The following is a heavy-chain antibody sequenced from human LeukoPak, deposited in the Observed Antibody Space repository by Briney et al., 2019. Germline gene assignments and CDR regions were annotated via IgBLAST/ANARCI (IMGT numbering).Heavy chain of an antibody. J-gene: IGHJ6*02. Sequence: GGSLRLSCTASGFIFDTHTLTWVRQAPGKGREWVASISGSGDSTNYGDSVKGRFTISRDNFKRTVHLEMSNLRVDDTAMYYCVRRAAVRGMDFWGLGTTVIVSS. CDR2: ISGSGDST. D-gene: IGHD1-14*01. CDR3: VRRAAVRGMDF. CDR1: GFIFDTHT. V-gene: IGHV3-23*01.